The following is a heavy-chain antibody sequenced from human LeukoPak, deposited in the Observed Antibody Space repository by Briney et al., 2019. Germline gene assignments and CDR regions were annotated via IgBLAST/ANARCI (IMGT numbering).Heavy chain of an antibody. J-gene: IGHJ6*03. V-gene: IGHV3-30*03. CDR2: ISCDGGKK. CDR3: ASRGNGYNYVDRPYYYYYMDV. D-gene: IGHD5-24*01. CDR1: GFTFSSHD. Sequence: GGSLRLSCAASGFTFSSHDMHWVRQAPGKGLEWVAIISCDGGKKDYADSVKGRFTISRDNSKNTLYLQMNSLRVEDTAVYYCASRGNGYNYVDRPYYYYYMDVWGKGTTVTVSS.